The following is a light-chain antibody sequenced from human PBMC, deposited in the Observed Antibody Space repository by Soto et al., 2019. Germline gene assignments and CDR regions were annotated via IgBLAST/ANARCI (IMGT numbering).Light chain of an antibody. Sequence: QSVVTQPPSASGTPGQSVTISCSGSTSNIGSDTVNWYQQLPGTAPKLLIYSNNQRPSGVPDRFSGSTSGTSASLAISGLQSEDEADYYCASWDDSLNGWVFGGGTKVTVL. V-gene: IGLV1-44*01. J-gene: IGLJ3*02. CDR2: SNN. CDR3: ASWDDSLNGWV. CDR1: TSNIGSDT.